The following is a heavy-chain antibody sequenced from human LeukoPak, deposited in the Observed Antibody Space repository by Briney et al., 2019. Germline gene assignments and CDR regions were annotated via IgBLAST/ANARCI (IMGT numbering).Heavy chain of an antibody. J-gene: IGHJ4*02. CDR3: ARVKSWGSNYFDY. CDR1: GYTLTGYY. CDR2: INPNSGGT. Sequence: ASVKVSCKASGYTLTGYYMHWVRQAPGQGLEWMGRINPNSGGTNYAQKFQGRVTMTRDTSISTAYMELSRLRSDDTAVYYCARVKSWGSNYFDYWGQGTLVTVSS. V-gene: IGHV1-2*06. D-gene: IGHD7-27*01.